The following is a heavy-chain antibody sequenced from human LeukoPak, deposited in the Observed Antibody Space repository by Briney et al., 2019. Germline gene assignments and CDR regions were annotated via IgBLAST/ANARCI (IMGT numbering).Heavy chain of an antibody. V-gene: IGHV3-33*01. D-gene: IGHD3-22*01. Sequence: GGSLRLSCAASGFSFSTYGMHWVRQAPGKGLEWVALIWYDGSDEYYADSVKGRFTISRDNSKNTVYLQMNSLRADDTAVYYCARPQGFFYGSAGYPDYWGQGTWVTVSS. CDR2: IWYDGSDE. CDR3: ARPQGFFYGSAGYPDY. J-gene: IGHJ4*02. CDR1: GFSFSTYG.